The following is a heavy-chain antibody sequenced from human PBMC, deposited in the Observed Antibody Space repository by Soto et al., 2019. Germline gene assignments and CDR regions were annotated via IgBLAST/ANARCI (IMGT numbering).Heavy chain of an antibody. D-gene: IGHD6-6*01. CDR3: ALYSSSLYGMDV. CDR1: GGSISSSSYY. CDR2: IYHSGST. V-gene: IGHV4-39*07. Sequence: PSETLSLTCTVSGGSISSSSYYWGWIRQPPGKGLEWIGEIYHSGSTNYNPSLKSRVTISVDKSKNQFSLKLSSVTAADTAVYYCALYSSSLYGMDVWGQGTTVTVSS. J-gene: IGHJ6*02.